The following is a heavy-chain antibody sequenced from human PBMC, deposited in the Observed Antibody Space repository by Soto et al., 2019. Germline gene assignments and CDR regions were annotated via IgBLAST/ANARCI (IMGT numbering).Heavy chain of an antibody. CDR3: ARASRYYYASGGPWGWFDP. V-gene: IGHV1-18*01. CDR2: ISPYNSDT. CDR1: GYTFTNYG. Sequence: QVQLVQSGAEVKKPGASVKVSCKASGYTFTNYGLAWLRLAPGQGLEWMGWISPYNSDTNDAQKLRDRVTMTTDTSTSKDYLELTSLRSDDTAIYYCARASRYYYASGGPWGWFDPWGQGTLVTVSS. J-gene: IGHJ5*02. D-gene: IGHD3-10*01.